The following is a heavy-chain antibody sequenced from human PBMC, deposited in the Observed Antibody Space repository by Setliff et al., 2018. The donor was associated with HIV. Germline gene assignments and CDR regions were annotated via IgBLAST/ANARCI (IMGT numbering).Heavy chain of an antibody. D-gene: IGHD2-2*01. CDR3: AKVNPRSVVPSARILGGFDP. CDR2: IKSKTDGGTT. V-gene: IGHV3-15*01. CDR1: GFTFSNAW. J-gene: IGHJ5*02. Sequence: GGSLRLSCAASGFTFSNAWMSWVRQAPGKGLEWVGRIKSKTDGGTTDYAAPVKGRFTISRDDSKNTVYLQMNSLKTEDTAVYYCAKVNPRSVVPSARILGGFDPWGQGTPVTVSS.